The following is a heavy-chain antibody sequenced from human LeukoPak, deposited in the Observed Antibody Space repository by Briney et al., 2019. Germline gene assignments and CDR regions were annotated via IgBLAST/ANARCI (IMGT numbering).Heavy chain of an antibody. D-gene: IGHD3-10*01. CDR2: INHSGST. CDR3: ARNQRAMVRGALDY. Sequence: PSETLSLTCAVYGGSFSGYYWSWIRQPTGKGLEWIGEINHSGSTNYNPSLKSRVTISVDTSKNQFSLKLSSVTAADTAVYYCARNQRAMVRGALDYWGQGTLVTVSS. V-gene: IGHV4-34*01. J-gene: IGHJ4*02. CDR1: GGSFSGYY.